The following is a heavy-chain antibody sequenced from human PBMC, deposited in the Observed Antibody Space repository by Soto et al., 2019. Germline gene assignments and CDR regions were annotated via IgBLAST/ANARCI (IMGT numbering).Heavy chain of an antibody. CDR1: GGSISSNSYC. J-gene: IGHJ4*01. CDR2: ISYSGRT. CDR3: ARQFRAAAFPGLFDY. V-gene: IGHV4-39*01. Sequence: QLLLEESGPGLVKPSETLSLSCTVSGGSISSNSYCWGWVRQSPGKGLGLIGSISYSGRTFYNPSLKGRVTISVDTSKNQFSLELNSVSAADTAVFYCARQFRAAAFPGLFDYWRHGTLVTVSS. D-gene: IGHD2-15*01.